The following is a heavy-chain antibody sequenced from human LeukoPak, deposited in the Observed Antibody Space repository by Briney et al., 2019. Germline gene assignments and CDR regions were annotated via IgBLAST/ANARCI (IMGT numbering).Heavy chain of an antibody. Sequence: WGSLRLSCAASGFTFNSYAMTWVRQAPGKGLEWVSAISAGGGTILYADSVKGRFTISRDNSKNTLYLQMNSLRAEDTAVYYCANLGNWNDVRDYWGQGTLVTVSS. J-gene: IGHJ4*02. CDR1: GFTFNSYA. V-gene: IGHV3-23*01. CDR3: ANLGNWNDVRDY. D-gene: IGHD1-20*01. CDR2: ISAGGGTI.